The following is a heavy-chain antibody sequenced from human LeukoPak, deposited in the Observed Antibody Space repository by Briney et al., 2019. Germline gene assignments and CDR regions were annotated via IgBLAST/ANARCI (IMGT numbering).Heavy chain of an antibody. CDR2: ISWDGSNT. Sequence: GGSLRLSCAASGFTFDDYAMHWVRQAPGRGLEWVSLISWDGSNTYYADSVKGRFTISRDNSKNTLFLQMNTLRPEDMAVYFCAKVPISIPRSYFFDYWGQGTLVTVSS. CDR3: AKVPISIPRSYFFDY. V-gene: IGHV3-43D*03. D-gene: IGHD3-9*01. J-gene: IGHJ4*02. CDR1: GFTFDDYA.